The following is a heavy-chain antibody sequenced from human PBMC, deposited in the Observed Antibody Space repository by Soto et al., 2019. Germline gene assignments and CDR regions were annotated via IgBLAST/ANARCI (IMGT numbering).Heavy chain of an antibody. V-gene: IGHV3-33*01. D-gene: IGHD2-2*01. Sequence: QVQLVESGGGVVQPGRSLRLSCAASGFTFSSYGMHWVRQAPGKGLEWVAVIWYDGSNKYYADSVKGRFTISRDNSKNAKYLQMNSRRAKDTAVYYCARDFSISTSCMGTVCYYYYGMDVWGQGTTVTVSS. CDR1: GFTFSSYG. CDR3: ARDFSISTSCMGTVCYYYYGMDV. CDR2: IWYDGSNK. J-gene: IGHJ6*02.